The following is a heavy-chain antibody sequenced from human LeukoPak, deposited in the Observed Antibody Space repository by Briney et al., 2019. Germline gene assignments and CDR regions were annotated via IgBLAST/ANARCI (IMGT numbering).Heavy chain of an antibody. J-gene: IGHJ6*02. CDR2: INPNSGGT. CDR3: ASEQQLVLGNYYYGMDV. Sequence: GASVKVSCKASGYTFTGYYMHWVRQAPGQGLEWMGWINPNSGGTNYAQKFQGRVTMTRDTSTSTVYMELSSLRSEDTAVYYCASEQQLVLGNYYYGMDVWGQGTTVTVSS. D-gene: IGHD6-13*01. V-gene: IGHV1-2*02. CDR1: GYTFTGYY.